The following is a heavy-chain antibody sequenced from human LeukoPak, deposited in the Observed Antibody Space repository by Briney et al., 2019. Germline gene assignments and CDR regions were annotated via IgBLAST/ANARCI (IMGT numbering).Heavy chain of an antibody. CDR3: ARRRITIFGVAKGAFDI. D-gene: IGHD3-3*01. CDR1: GGSFSGYY. Sequence: PSETLSLTCAVYGGSFSGYYWSWIGQPPGKGLEWIGEINHSGSTNYNPSLKSRVTISVDTSKNQFSLKLSSVTAADTAVYYCARRRITIFGVAKGAFDIWGQGTMVTVSS. J-gene: IGHJ3*02. CDR2: INHSGST. V-gene: IGHV4-34*01.